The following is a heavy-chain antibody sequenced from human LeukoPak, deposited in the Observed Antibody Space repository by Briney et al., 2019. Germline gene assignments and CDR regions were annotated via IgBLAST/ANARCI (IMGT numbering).Heavy chain of an antibody. Sequence: PGGSLRLSCAASGFTFSSYGMHWVRQAPGKGLEWVSAISGSGATTYYADSVKGRFTISRDNSKNTLYVQMISLRADDTAVYYCAKQRYYGSGSLSYYDYWGQGTLVTVSS. CDR2: ISGSGATT. CDR1: GFTFSSYG. D-gene: IGHD3-10*01. J-gene: IGHJ4*02. V-gene: IGHV3-23*01. CDR3: AKQRYYGSGSLSYYDY.